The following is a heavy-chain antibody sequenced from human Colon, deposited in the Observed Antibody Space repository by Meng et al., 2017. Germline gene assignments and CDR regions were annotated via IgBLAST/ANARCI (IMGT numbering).Heavy chain of an antibody. Sequence: VHLVEVGGGVVQSGTSLRLSCAASGFTLSAHWMHWVRQAPGKGLVGIARISVDETATTYADSVKGRFTISRDNAKNTLYLQMNSLRAEDTAVYYCARSGYHNGYDYWGQGTLVTVSS. D-gene: IGHD6-25*01. V-gene: IGHV3-74*02. CDR2: ISVDETAT. CDR1: GFTLSAHW. CDR3: ARSGYHNGYDY. J-gene: IGHJ4*02.